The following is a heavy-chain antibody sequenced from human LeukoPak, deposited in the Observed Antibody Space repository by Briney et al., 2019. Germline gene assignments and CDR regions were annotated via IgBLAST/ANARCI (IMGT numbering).Heavy chain of an antibody. CDR3: ATDVGAD. CDR2: IKEDGSEK. Sequence: PGGSLRLSCAASGFTFSSSWMMWVRQTPGKGLEWVANIKEDGSEKYYVDSVKGRFAISRDNAKNSLYLQMNSLGAEDTAVYYCATDVGADWGQGTLATVSS. CDR1: GFTFSSSW. V-gene: IGHV3-7*01. J-gene: IGHJ4*02.